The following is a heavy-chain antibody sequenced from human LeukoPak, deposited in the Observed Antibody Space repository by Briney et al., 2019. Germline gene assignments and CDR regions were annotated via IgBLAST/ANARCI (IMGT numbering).Heavy chain of an antibody. D-gene: IGHD5-24*01. CDR1: GFTFSSYS. Sequence: GSLRLSCAASGFTFSSYSMVWVRQAPGKGLEWVSSISSSSSYIYYADSVKGRFTISRDNAKNSLYLQMNSLRAEDTAVYYCVPEMATIYGYWGQGTLVTVSS. CDR2: ISSSSSYI. V-gene: IGHV3-21*01. J-gene: IGHJ4*02. CDR3: VPEMATIYGY.